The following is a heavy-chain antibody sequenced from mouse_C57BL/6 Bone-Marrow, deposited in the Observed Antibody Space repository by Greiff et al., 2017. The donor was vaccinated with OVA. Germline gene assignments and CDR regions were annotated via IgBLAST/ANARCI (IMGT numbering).Heavy chain of an antibody. Sequence: EVQLVESGGGLVQPGGSLSLSCAASGFTFTDYYMSWVRQPPGKALEWLGFIRNKANGYTTEYSASVKGRFTISRDNSQSILYLQMNALRAEDSATYYCARYGDWVFAYWGQGTLVTVSA. CDR3: ARYGDWVFAY. CDR1: GFTFTDYY. V-gene: IGHV7-3*01. CDR2: IRNKANGYTT. D-gene: IGHD4-1*01. J-gene: IGHJ3*01.